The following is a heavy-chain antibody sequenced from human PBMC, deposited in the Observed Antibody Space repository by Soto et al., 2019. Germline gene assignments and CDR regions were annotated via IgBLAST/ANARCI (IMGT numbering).Heavy chain of an antibody. CDR2: IYYSGST. J-gene: IGHJ3*02. V-gene: IGHV4-59*01. Sequence: SETLSLTCTVSGGSISSYYWSWIRQPPGKGLEWIGYIYYSGSTNYNPSLKSRVTISVDTSKNQFSLKLSSVTAADTAVYYCARVYCGGDCYPPDAFDIWGQGTMVTVSS. D-gene: IGHD2-21*02. CDR1: GGSISSYY. CDR3: ARVYCGGDCYPPDAFDI.